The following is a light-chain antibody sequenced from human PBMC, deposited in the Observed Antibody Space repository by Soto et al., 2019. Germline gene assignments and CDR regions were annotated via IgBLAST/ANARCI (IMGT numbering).Light chain of an antibody. CDR1: QSISSK. J-gene: IGKJ5*01. V-gene: IGKV3-15*01. CDR2: GAP. CDR3: QHYNSCTTIT. Sequence: EIVMTQSPATLSVSPGERATLSCRASQSISSKLGWYQERPGQAPRLLIYGAPTRATGIPARFRGSGSGTEFTLTISGLQSEDSAVYYCQHYNSCTTITFGQGTRLEIK.